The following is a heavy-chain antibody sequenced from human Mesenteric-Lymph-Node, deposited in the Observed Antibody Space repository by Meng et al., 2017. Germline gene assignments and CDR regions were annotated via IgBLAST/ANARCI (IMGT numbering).Heavy chain of an antibody. CDR2: ISHDDSNK. Sequence: GGSLRLSCAASGFTFSSYAIHWVRQAPGKGLEWVAAISHDDSNKDYADSVKGRFTISRDNSKNTLYLQMNSLRGEDTAVYYCARAGLMEMDYFYHGMDVWGQGTTVTVSS. V-gene: IGHV3-30*01. CDR3: ARAGLMEMDYFYHGMDV. D-gene: IGHD2/OR15-2a*01. CDR1: GFTFSSYA. J-gene: IGHJ6*02.